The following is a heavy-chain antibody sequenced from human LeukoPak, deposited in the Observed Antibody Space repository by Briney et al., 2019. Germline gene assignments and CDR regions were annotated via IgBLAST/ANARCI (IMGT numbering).Heavy chain of an antibody. Sequence: SVKVSCRASGGTFSSYAISWVRQAPGQGLEWMGGIIPIFGTANYAQKFQGRVTITADESTSTAYMELSSLRSEDTAAYYCASRMVRGVIRDYYYGMDVWGQGTTVTVSS. J-gene: IGHJ6*02. V-gene: IGHV1-69*13. CDR3: ASRMVRGVIRDYYYGMDV. CDR2: IIPIFGTA. D-gene: IGHD3-10*01. CDR1: GGTFSSYA.